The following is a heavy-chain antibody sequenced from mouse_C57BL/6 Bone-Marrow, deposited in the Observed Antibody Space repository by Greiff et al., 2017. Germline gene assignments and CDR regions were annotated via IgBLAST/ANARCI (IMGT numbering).Heavy chain of an antibody. Sequence: QVQLQQPGAELVMPGASVKLSCKASGYTFTSYWMHWVKQRPGQGLEWIGEIDPSDSYTNYNQKFKGKSTLTVDKSSSTAYMQLSSLTSEDSAVYYCARVLLYGTWFAYWGQGTLVTVSA. D-gene: IGHD1-1*01. CDR3: ARVLLYGTWFAY. J-gene: IGHJ3*01. CDR2: IDPSDSYT. V-gene: IGHV1-69*01. CDR1: GYTFTSYW.